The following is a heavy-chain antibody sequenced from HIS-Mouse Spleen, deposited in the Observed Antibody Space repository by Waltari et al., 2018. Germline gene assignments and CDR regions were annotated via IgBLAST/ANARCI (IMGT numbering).Heavy chain of an antibody. CDR1: GGSISSSSYY. J-gene: IGHJ3*02. Sequence: QLQLQESGPGLVKPSETLSLTCTVSGGSISSSSYYWGWIRQPPGKGLEWIGSSYYSGRTYYNPSLKSRVTISVDTSKNQFSLKLSSVTAADTAVYYCASVWGPIVGATRDAFDIWGQGTMVTVSS. CDR2: SYYSGRT. D-gene: IGHD1-26*01. V-gene: IGHV4-39*07. CDR3: ASVWGPIVGATRDAFDI.